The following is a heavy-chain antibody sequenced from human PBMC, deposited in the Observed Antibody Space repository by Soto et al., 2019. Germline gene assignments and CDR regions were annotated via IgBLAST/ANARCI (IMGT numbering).Heavy chain of an antibody. CDR3: ARVPRGTWYAHLLY. Sequence: QVQLVQSGAEVKKPGASVKVSCKTSGYTFTSYGISWVRQAPGQGLEWMGWISGYSGNTNYAQMLQGRVTMTTDTSTNTAYMELRSLRSDDTAVYYCARVPRGTWYAHLLYWGQGTLVTVSS. D-gene: IGHD1-26*01. CDR1: GYTFTSYG. J-gene: IGHJ4*02. CDR2: ISGYSGNT. V-gene: IGHV1-18*04.